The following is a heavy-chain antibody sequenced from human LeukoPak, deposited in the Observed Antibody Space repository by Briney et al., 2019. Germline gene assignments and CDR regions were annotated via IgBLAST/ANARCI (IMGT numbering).Heavy chain of an antibody. CDR3: ARGGYCSSSSCYEYYLDY. CDR2: ISSYNGNT. D-gene: IGHD2-2*01. V-gene: IGHV1-18*01. Sequence: ASVKVSCKASGYTFTSYGISWVRQAPGQGLEWMGWISSYNGNTNYAQKFQGRVTMTTDTSTSTAYMELRSLRSDDTAVYNCARGGYCSSSSCYEYYLDYWGQGTLVTVSS. J-gene: IGHJ4*02. CDR1: GYTFTSYG.